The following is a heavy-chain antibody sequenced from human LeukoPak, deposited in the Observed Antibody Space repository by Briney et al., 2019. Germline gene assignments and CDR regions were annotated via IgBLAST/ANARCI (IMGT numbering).Heavy chain of an antibody. CDR3: AGEPCSGGDCYQRFDY. V-gene: IGHV1-2*02. Sequence: GASVKVSCKASGYTFTGYFVHFVRQAPGQGLEWMGWINPYSGDTKYAQQFTGRVTMTRDTSISTAYMELTSLISDDTAVYYCAGEPCSGGDCYQRFDYWAREPWSPSP. J-gene: IGHJ4*02. CDR1: GYTFTGYF. CDR2: INPYSGDT. D-gene: IGHD2-21*02.